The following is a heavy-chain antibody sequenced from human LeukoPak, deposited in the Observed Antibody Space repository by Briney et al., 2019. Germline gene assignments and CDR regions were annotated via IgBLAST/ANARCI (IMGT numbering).Heavy chain of an antibody. CDR3: ARDDTAMVPDY. D-gene: IGHD5-18*01. CDR1: GGSISSYY. CDR2: IYYSGST. J-gene: IGHJ4*02. Sequence: SETLSLTCTVSGGSISSYYWSWIRQPPGKGLEWIGYIYYSGSTNYNPSLKSRVTISVDTSKNQFSLKPSSVTAADTAVYYCARDDTAMVPDYWGQGTLVTVSS. V-gene: IGHV4-59*01.